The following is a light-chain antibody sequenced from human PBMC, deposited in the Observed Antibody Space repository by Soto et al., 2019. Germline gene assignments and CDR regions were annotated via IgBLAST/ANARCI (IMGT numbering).Light chain of an antibody. J-gene: IGKJ4*01. CDR2: WAS. CDR1: QTILYSSSNKNY. CDR3: QQYYTTPLT. V-gene: IGKV4-1*01. Sequence: DIVMSQSPDSLAVSLGERATINCKSSQTILYSSSNKNYLAWYQQKPRQPPKLLIYWASTRESGVPDRFSGSGSGTDFTLTISSLQAEDVAVYYCQQYYTTPLTFGGGTNVDIK.